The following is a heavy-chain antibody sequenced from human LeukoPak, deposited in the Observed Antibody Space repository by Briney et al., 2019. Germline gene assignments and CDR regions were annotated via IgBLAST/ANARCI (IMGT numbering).Heavy chain of an antibody. V-gene: IGHV3-66*01. Sequence: GGSLRLSCAASGFTVSSNYMSWVRQAPGKGLEWVSVIYSGGSTYYADSVKGRFTISRDNSKNTLYLQMNSLRAEDTAVYYCARTIQLWYYFDYWGQGTLVTVSS. D-gene: IGHD5-18*01. CDR3: ARTIQLWYYFDY. J-gene: IGHJ4*02. CDR2: IYSGGST. CDR1: GFTVSSNY.